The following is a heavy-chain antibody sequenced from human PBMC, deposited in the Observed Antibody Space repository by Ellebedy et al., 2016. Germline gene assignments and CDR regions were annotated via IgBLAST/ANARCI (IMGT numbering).Heavy chain of an antibody. V-gene: IGHV3-43*01. CDR3: AKDRYDFWSGYYLTDY. Sequence: GESLKISXAASGFNFHEYTMHWFRQAPGKGLEWVSIISWNGGSTYYADSVKGRFTISRDKSRNSIYLQMNSLRTEDTALYYCAKDRYDFWSGYYLTDYWGQGTLVTVSS. CDR1: GFNFHEYT. D-gene: IGHD3-3*01. J-gene: IGHJ4*02. CDR2: ISWNGGST.